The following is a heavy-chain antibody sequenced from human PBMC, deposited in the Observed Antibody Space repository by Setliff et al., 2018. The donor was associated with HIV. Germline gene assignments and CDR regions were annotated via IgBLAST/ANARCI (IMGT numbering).Heavy chain of an antibody. CDR2: FYTTGN. CDR1: GGSLSGHW. V-gene: IGHV4-34*01. CDR3: ARFPHEREPKT. J-gene: IGHJ1*01. D-gene: IGHD1-1*01. Sequence: PSETLSLTCAVYGGSLSGHWWAWIRQPPGKGLEWIGSFYTTGNVYSPSFKSRVSISIDTAKTQLSLRLTSLSAADTAVYYCARFPHEREPKTWGQGTLVTVSS.